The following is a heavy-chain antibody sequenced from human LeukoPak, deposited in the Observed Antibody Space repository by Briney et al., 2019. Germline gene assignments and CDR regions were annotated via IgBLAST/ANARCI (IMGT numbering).Heavy chain of an antibody. CDR3: AKDSSGPAF. Sequence: GGSLRLSCAASGFIVSDNYMSWVRQAPGKGLEWVSVIYRSGGTFYSDSVKGRFTISRDYSKNMLYLQMDSPRADDTAVYFCAKDSSGPAFWGQGTLVTVSS. J-gene: IGHJ4*02. CDR1: GFIVSDNY. V-gene: IGHV3-53*01. D-gene: IGHD6-19*01. CDR2: IYRSGGT.